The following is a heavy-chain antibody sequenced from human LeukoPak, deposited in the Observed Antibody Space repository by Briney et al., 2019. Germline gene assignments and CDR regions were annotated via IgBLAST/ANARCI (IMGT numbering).Heavy chain of an antibody. CDR2: TYYRSKWFN. V-gene: IGHV6-1*01. CDR3: ARGTIAGSGTVYFDY. Sequence: SQTLSLTCAISGDSVSSSSAAWNWIRQSPSRGLEWLGRTYYRSKWFNDYAVSVKSRITINADTSKNQLSLQLNSVTPEDTAVYYCARGTIAGSGTVYFDYWGQGTLVTVSS. J-gene: IGHJ4*02. CDR1: GDSVSSSSAA. D-gene: IGHD6-13*01.